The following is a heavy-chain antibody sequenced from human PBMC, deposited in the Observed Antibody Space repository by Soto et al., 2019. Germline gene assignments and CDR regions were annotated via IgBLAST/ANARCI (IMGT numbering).Heavy chain of an antibody. CDR1: GFAFSSYS. D-gene: IGHD3-3*01. Sequence: EVQLVESGGGLVKPGGSLRLSCVASGFAFSSYSMNWVRQAPGKGLEWVSVITSTGSYMYYAESVKGRFTISRDNAKNSLYLQMSSLRGEDTALYYCARGPYYDFWSGYPVDFWGQGTLVTVSS. V-gene: IGHV3-21*01. CDR3: ARGPYYDFWSGYPVDF. J-gene: IGHJ4*02. CDR2: ITSTGSYM.